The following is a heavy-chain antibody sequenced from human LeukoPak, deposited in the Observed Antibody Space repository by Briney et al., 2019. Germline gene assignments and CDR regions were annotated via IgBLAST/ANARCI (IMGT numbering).Heavy chain of an antibody. D-gene: IGHD2-15*01. J-gene: IGHJ3*02. CDR3: ARQRCSGGSCYSKAPDAFDI. V-gene: IGHV3-21*01. CDR1: GFTFSSYS. Sequence: GGSLRLSCAASGFTFSSYSMNWVRQAPGKGLEWVSSISSSSSYIYYADSVKGRFTISRDNAKNSLYLQMNSLRAEDTAVYYCARQRCSGGSCYSKAPDAFDIWGQGTMVTVSS. CDR2: ISSSSSYI.